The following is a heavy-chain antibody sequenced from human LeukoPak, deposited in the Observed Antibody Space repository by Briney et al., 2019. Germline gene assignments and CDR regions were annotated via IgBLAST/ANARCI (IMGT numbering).Heavy chain of an antibody. D-gene: IGHD1-7*01. CDR3: AKGITGTTHP. Sequence: GGSLRLSCAASGFTFSSYGMHWVRQAPGKGLEWVAVISYDGSNKYCADSVKGRFTISRDDSKNTLYLQMNSLRAEDTAVYYCAKGITGTTHPWGQGTLVTVSS. V-gene: IGHV3-30*18. J-gene: IGHJ5*02. CDR1: GFTFSSYG. CDR2: ISYDGSNK.